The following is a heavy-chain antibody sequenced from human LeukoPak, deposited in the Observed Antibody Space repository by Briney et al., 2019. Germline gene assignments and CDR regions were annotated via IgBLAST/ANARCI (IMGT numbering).Heavy chain of an antibody. D-gene: IGHD1-20*01. Sequence: ASMKVSCKASGYTFIDYCIHWVRRAPGQGLEWMGRTNPNSGGTNYAQKFQGRVTMTSDTSISTAYMELSRLRSDDTAVYYCASEYNWNDPAYYYYMDVWGKGTTVTVSS. CDR3: ASEYNWNDPAYYYYMDV. CDR2: TNPNSGGT. J-gene: IGHJ6*03. V-gene: IGHV1-2*06. CDR1: GYTFIDYC.